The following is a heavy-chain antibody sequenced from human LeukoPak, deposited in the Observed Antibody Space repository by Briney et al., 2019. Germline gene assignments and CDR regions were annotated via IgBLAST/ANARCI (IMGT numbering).Heavy chain of an antibody. V-gene: IGHV1-24*01. CDR3: ATSRFAYVDAFDI. CDR2: FDPEDGET. Sequence: ASVNVSCKVSGYTLTELSMHWVRQAPGKGLEWMGGFDPEDGETIYAQKFQGRVTMTEDTSTDTAYMELSSLRSEDTAFYYCATSRFAYVDAFDIWGQGTMVTVSS. CDR1: GYTLTELS. J-gene: IGHJ3*02. D-gene: IGHD3-16*01.